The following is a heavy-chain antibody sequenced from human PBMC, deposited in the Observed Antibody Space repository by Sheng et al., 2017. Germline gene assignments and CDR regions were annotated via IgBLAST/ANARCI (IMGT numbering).Heavy chain of an antibody. Sequence: QVQLVESGGGLVKPGGSLRLSCAASGFTFSDYYMSWIRQAPGKGLEWVSYIGSSGSPIYYADSVKGRFIISRDNAKNSLYLQMNSLRAEDTAVYYCARHFYDSTGYAFDFWGQGTLVTVSS. V-gene: IGHV3-11*04. D-gene: IGHD3-22*01. CDR3: ARHFYDSTGYAFDF. CDR2: IGSSGSPI. CDR1: GFTFSDYY. J-gene: IGHJ4*02.